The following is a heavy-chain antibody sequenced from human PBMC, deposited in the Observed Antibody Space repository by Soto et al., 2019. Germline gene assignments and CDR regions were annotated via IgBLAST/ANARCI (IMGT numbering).Heavy chain of an antibody. CDR3: ARDRISRSLWFGELSNY. D-gene: IGHD3-10*01. CDR1: GFTFSSYA. Sequence: QVQLVESGGGVVQPGRSLRLSCAASGFTFSSYAMHWVRQAPGKGLEWVAVISYDGSNKYYADSVKGRFTISRDNSKNTLYLQMNSLRAEDTAVYYCARDRISRSLWFGELSNYWGQGTLVTVSS. J-gene: IGHJ4*02. CDR2: ISYDGSNK. V-gene: IGHV3-30-3*01.